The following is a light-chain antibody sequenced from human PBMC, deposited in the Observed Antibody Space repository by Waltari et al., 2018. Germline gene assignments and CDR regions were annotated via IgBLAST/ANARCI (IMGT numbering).Light chain of an antibody. V-gene: IGKV4-1*01. J-gene: IGKJ1*01. CDR2: WAS. CDR1: QSVLFRSNNENY. Sequence: DIVMTQSPDSLAVSLGERATINCKSSQSVLFRSNNENYLAWYQKKPGQPPKLLIYWASTRESGVPDRFSGSGSGTDFTLTITSLQAEDVAVYYCQQYYSSPRTFGQGTRVEIK. CDR3: QQYYSSPRT.